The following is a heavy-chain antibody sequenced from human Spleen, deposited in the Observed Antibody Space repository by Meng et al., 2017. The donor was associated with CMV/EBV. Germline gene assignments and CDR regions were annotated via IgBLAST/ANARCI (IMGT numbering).Heavy chain of an antibody. V-gene: IGHV1-18*01. CDR1: G. Sequence: GCSWVRQAPGQGLEWMGWISAYNGKTGYAQKLQGRVTMTTDTSTSTAYMELRSLRSDDTAVYYCARQTGSTNYFDYWGQGTLVTVSS. D-gene: IGHD1-1*01. CDR3: ARQTGSTNYFDY. J-gene: IGHJ4*02. CDR2: ISAYNGKT.